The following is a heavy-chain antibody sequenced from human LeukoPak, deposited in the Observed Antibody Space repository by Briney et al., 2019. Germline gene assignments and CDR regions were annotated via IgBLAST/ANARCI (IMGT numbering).Heavy chain of an antibody. V-gene: IGHV1-18*01. Sequence: ASVKVSCKASGYTFTSYGISWVRQAPGQGLEWMGWISAYNGNTNYAQKFQGRVTITADESTSTAYMELSSLRSEDTAVYYCARALPYDCSSTSCYYYYGMDVWGQGTTVTVSS. D-gene: IGHD2-2*01. CDR2: ISAYNGNT. CDR3: ARALPYDCSSTSCYYYYGMDV. CDR1: GYTFTSYG. J-gene: IGHJ6*02.